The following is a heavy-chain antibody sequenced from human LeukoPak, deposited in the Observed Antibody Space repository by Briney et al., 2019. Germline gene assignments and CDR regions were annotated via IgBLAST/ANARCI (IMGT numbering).Heavy chain of an antibody. Sequence: SVKVSCKASGGTFSSYAISWVRQAPGQGLERMGGIIPIFGTANYAQKFQGRVTITADESTSTAYMELSSLRSEDTAVYYCARVFRSCTNGVCYKPFGYWGQGTLVTVSS. CDR2: IIPIFGTA. CDR3: ARVFRSCTNGVCYKPFGY. V-gene: IGHV1-69*13. J-gene: IGHJ4*02. D-gene: IGHD2-8*01. CDR1: GGTFSSYA.